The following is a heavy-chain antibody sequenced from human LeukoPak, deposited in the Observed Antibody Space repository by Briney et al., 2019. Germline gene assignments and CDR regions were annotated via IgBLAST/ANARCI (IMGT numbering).Heavy chain of an antibody. CDR2: IYYSGST. J-gene: IGHJ4*02. Sequence: SETLSLTCTVSGGSISSYYWSWIRQPPGKGLEWIGYIYYSGSTNYNPSLKSRVTISVDTSKNQFSLKLSSVTAADTAVYYCARALHGDYLYFDYWGQGTLVTVSS. V-gene: IGHV4-59*01. D-gene: IGHD4-17*01. CDR3: ARALHGDYLYFDY. CDR1: GGSISSYY.